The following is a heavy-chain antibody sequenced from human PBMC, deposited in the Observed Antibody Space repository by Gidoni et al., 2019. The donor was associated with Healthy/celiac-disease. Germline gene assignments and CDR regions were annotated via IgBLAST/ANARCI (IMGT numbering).Heavy chain of an antibody. CDR1: GGSISSYY. J-gene: IGHJ3*02. CDR2: IYYSGST. V-gene: IGHV4-59*01. CDR3: AREGGLGYCSGGSCYAFDI. Sequence: QVQLQESGPGLVKPSETLSLTCTVSGGSISSYYWSWIRQPPGKGREWIGYIYYSGSTNYNPALKSRVTISVDTSKNQFSLKLSSVTAADTAVYYCAREGGLGYCSGGSCYAFDIWGQGTMVTVSS. D-gene: IGHD2-15*01.